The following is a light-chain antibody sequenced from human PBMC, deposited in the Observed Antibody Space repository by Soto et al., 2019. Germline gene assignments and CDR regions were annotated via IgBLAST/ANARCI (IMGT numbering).Light chain of an antibody. CDR2: LNSDGSH. CDR1: SGHSSYV. J-gene: IGLJ2*01. V-gene: IGLV4-69*01. CDR3: QTWATGVV. Sequence: QLELTQSPPTSASLGASVKLTCTLSSGHSSYVIAWHQQQPEKGPRYLMKLNSDGSHSKGDGIPDRFSGSSSGAERYLTISSLQSEDEADYYCQTWATGVVFGGGTKLTVL.